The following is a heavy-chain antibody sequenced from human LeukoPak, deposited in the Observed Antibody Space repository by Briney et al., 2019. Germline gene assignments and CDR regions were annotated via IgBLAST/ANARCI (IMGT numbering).Heavy chain of an antibody. CDR1: GFTFSSYW. CDR3: ARAIAVAGTDY. V-gene: IGHV3-74*01. D-gene: IGHD6-19*01. Sequence: GGSLRLSCAASGFTFSSYWMHWVRQAPGRGLVWVSRINSDGYSISYADSVKGRFTISRDNAKNTLYLQMNSLRAEDTAVYYCARAIAVAGTDYCGQGTLVTVSS. J-gene: IGHJ4*02. CDR2: INSDGYSI.